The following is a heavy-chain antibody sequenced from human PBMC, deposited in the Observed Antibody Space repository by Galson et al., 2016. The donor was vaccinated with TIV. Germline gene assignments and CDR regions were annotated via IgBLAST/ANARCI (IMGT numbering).Heavy chain of an antibody. J-gene: IGHJ6*03. CDR3: AREKVWGGREAGSEAFPYSFFMDV. CDR2: IDVSGNT. D-gene: IGHD3-10*01. Sequence: SETLSLTCTVSGGSIRSQSWSWIRQPAGKGLEWIGRIDVSGNTDYSPSLKSRVTMSQDTSNNQFSIRLISLTAADTAVYYCAREKVWGGREAGSEAFPYSFFMDVWGKRTTVTISS. CDR1: GGSIRSQS. V-gene: IGHV4-4*07.